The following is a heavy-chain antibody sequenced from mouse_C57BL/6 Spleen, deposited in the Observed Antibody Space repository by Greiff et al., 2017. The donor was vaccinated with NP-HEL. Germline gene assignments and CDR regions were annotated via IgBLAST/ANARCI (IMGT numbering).Heavy chain of an antibody. D-gene: IGHD1-1*01. CDR2: ISSGGSYT. CDR1: GFTFSSYG. CDR3: ARHRGSGSSHFDV. V-gene: IGHV5-6*01. Sequence: EVKVVESGGDLVKPGGSLKLSCAASGFTFSSYGMSWVRQTPDKRLEWVATISSGGSYTYYPDSVKGRFTISRDNAKNTLYLQMSSLKSEDTAMYYCARHRGSGSSHFDVWGTGTTVTVSS. J-gene: IGHJ1*03.